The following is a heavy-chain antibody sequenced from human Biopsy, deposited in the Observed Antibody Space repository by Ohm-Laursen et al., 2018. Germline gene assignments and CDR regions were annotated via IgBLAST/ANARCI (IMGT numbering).Heavy chain of an antibody. J-gene: IGHJ4*02. CDR3: ARMPHFDY. D-gene: IGHD2-2*01. V-gene: IGHV4-59*07. CDR2: ISYTWGM. Sequence: SDTLSLTCTVSGGSISGYHWSWIRKSPGKGLEWLAYISYTWGMTSNPSLNGRATISLDTSKNQFSLRLIYVTAADTAVYYCARMPHFDYWGQGILVTVSS. CDR1: GGSISGYH.